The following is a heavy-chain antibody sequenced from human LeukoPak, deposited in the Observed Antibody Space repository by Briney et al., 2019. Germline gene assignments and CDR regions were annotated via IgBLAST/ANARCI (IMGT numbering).Heavy chain of an antibody. D-gene: IGHD2-2*01. CDR2: ISYDGSNK. J-gene: IGHJ3*02. V-gene: IGHV3-30*03. Sequence: PGWSLRLSCAASGFTFSSYGMHWVRQAPGKGLEWVAVISYDGSNKYYADSVKGRFTISRDNSKNTLYLQMNSLRAEDTAVYYCAGSYCSSTSCSHDAFDIWGQGTMVTVSS. CDR1: GFTFSSYG. CDR3: AGSYCSSTSCSHDAFDI.